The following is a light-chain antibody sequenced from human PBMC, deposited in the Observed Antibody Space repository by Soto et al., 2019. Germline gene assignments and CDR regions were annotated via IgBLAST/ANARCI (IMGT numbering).Light chain of an antibody. CDR3: QQYKNWPL. CDR1: HSVNSH. CDR2: GAS. J-gene: IGKJ5*01. Sequence: MMMTQAPATLSVSPGERVTLSCRTSHSVNSHVAWYQQKPGQAPRLLLYGASTRDTGIPVRFSGSGFGTEFHLTISSLQSEDFAVYYCQQYKNWPLFGQGTRLET. V-gene: IGKV3-15*01.